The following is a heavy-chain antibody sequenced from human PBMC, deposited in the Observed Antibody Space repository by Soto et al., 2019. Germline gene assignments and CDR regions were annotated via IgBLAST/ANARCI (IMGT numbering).Heavy chain of an antibody. CDR3: TREYCGGDCVLDS. J-gene: IGHJ4*02. CDR1: GYNFTSHY. CDR2: INPYSESA. Sequence: EASVKVSCKASGYNFTSHYIQWVRQAPGQGLEWMGIINPYSESATYTQKFQGRLTMTRDTSSNTVFMELSSLRLEDTAVYYCTREYCGGDCVLDSWGQGTLVTVSS. D-gene: IGHD2-21*02. V-gene: IGHV1-46*01.